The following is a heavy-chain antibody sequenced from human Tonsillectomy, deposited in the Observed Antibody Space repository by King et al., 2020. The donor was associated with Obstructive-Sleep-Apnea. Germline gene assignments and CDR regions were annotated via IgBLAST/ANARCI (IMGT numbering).Heavy chain of an antibody. J-gene: IGHJ4*02. V-gene: IGHV3-30*18. Sequence: HVQLVESGGGVVQPGRSLRLSCAASGFTFSSYGMHWVRQAPGKGLEWVAVISYDGSNKYYADSVKGRFTISRDNSKNTLYLQMNSLRAEDTAVYYCAKISTVVTPGSLVDYSGQRTLGTAS. CDR2: ISYDGSNK. CDR1: GFTFSSYG. D-gene: IGHD4-23*01. CDR3: AKISTVVTPGSLVDY.